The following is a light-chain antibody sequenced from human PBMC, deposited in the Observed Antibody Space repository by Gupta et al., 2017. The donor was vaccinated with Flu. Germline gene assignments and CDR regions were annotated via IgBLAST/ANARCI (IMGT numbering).Light chain of an antibody. CDR3: AAWDDSLSGWV. J-gene: IGLJ3*02. Sequence: QSVLTQQPSAYGTPGQRVTIPCSGSSSNIGSNYVYWYQQLPGTAPKLLIYRNNQRPSGVPDRFSGSKSGTSAPLAISGLRSEDEADYYCAAWDDSLSGWVFGGGTKLTVL. CDR1: SSNIGSNY. V-gene: IGLV1-47*01. CDR2: RNN.